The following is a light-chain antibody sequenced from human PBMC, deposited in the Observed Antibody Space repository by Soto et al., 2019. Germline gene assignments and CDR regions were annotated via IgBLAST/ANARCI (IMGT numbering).Light chain of an antibody. J-gene: IGKJ1*01. CDR3: QHLNSYPRT. Sequence: DLQLTQSPSFLSASVGDRITITCRASQGISSYLARYQQKPGKAPRLLIYDASTLQSGVPSRFSGSGSGTEFTLTISSLQPEDFATYYCQHLNSYPRTFGQGTKVEIK. CDR1: QGISSY. CDR2: DAS. V-gene: IGKV1-9*01.